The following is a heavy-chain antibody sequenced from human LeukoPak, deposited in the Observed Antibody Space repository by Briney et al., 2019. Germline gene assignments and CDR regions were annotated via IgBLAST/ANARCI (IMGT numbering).Heavy chain of an antibody. CDR2: MNPNSGNT. D-gene: IGHD2-21*02. Sequence: GASVKVSCKASGYTFTSYDINWVRQATGQGLEWMGWMNPNSGNTGYAQKFLGRVTMTRNTSISTAYMELSSLRSEDTAVYYCARKVTAIRGDWFDPWGQGTLVTVSS. V-gene: IGHV1-8*01. CDR1: GYTFTSYD. J-gene: IGHJ5*02. CDR3: ARKVTAIRGDWFDP.